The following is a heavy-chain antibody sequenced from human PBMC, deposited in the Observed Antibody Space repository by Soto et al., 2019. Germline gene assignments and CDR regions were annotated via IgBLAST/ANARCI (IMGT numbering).Heavy chain of an antibody. CDR2: IKQDGSEK. CDR3: ARDRYSYYDFWSGSLPYYYFGMDV. CDR1: GFTFSNYW. D-gene: IGHD3-3*01. Sequence: GGSLRLSCAASGFTFSNYWMSWVRQAPGKGLEWVANIKQDGSEKYYVDSVKGRFTTSRDNAKNSLYLQMNSLRAEDTAVYYCARDRYSYYDFWSGSLPYYYFGMDVWGQGTTVTVSS. V-gene: IGHV3-7*01. J-gene: IGHJ6*02.